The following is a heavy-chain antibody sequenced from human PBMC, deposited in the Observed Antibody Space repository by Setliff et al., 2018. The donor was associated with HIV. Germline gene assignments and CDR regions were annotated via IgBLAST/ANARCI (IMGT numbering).Heavy chain of an antibody. J-gene: IGHJ4*02. V-gene: IGHV3-7*03. Sequence: GGSLRLSCAASGFTFSTYHMSWVRQAPGKGLEWVAKIKQDGSDKHYVDSVKGRFTISRDNAENSVHLQMSSLRAEDTAMYYCARDKGPPPVVHLDYWGQGTLVTVSS. D-gene: IGHD3-10*02. CDR3: ARDKGPPPVVHLDY. CDR1: GFTFSTYH. CDR2: IKQDGSDK.